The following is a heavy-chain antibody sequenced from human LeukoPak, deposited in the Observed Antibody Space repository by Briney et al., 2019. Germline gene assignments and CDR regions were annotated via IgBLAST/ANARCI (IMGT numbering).Heavy chain of an antibody. CDR1: GGSIRSYY. D-gene: IGHD6-13*01. J-gene: IGHJ2*01. CDR3: ARVYYSNSYDYWYFDL. CDR2: IYYSGST. Sequence: PSGILSLTCTVSGGSIRSYYWSWIRQPPGKGLEWIAYIYYSGSTNYNPSLKSRVTISVDTSKNQFSLKLSSVTAADTAVYYCARVYYSNSYDYWYFDLWGRGTLVTVSS. V-gene: IGHV4-59*01.